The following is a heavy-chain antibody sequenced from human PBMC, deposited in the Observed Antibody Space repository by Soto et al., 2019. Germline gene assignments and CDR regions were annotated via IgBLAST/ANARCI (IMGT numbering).Heavy chain of an antibody. V-gene: IGHV1-69*01. Sequence: QVQLVQSGAEVMKPGSSVKVSCQASRNTFNIFAFSWVRQAPGQGLQFVGGIVPLSGTAKSAQEFQDRVTLTADESTSTVYKELRTLQSDDRAIFSYASGVAGDRVELWGQGTLVTVSS. D-gene: IGHD2-8*01. CDR1: RNTFNIFA. J-gene: IGHJ1*01. CDR2: IVPLSGTA. CDR3: ASGVAGDRVEL.